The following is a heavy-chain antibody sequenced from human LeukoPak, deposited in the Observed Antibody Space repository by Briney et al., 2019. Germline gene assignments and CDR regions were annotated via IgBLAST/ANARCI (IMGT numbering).Heavy chain of an antibody. D-gene: IGHD3-9*01. J-gene: IGHJ3*02. CDR1: GFIFSNYG. CDR3: AKDREGYDILTGWGPGTFDI. Sequence: GGSLRLSCAASGFIFSNYGMHWVRRASGKGLDWVAFIRYDGSNKYYADSVKGRFTISRDNSKNTLYLQMNSLRAEDTAVYYCAKDREGYDILTGWGPGTFDIWGQGTMVTVSS. CDR2: IRYDGSNK. V-gene: IGHV3-30*02.